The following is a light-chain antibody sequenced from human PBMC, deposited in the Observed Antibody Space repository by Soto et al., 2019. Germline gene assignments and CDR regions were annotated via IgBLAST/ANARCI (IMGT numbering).Light chain of an antibody. J-gene: IGKJ1*01. CDR2: GAS. CDR3: QQYNNWPQT. Sequence: EIVLTQSPATLSLSPGERATLSCRASQSVSSYLAWYQQKPGQAPRLLMYGASTRATGIPARFSGSGSGTEFTLTISSLQSEDLAVYYCQQYNNWPQTFGQGTKVDIK. CDR1: QSVSSY. V-gene: IGKV3-15*01.